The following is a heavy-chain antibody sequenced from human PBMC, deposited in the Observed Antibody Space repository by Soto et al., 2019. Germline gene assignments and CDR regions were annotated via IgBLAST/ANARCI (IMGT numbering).Heavy chain of an antibody. Sequence: QVQLVQSGAEVKKPGSSVKVSCKTSGGTFNTYPISWVRQAPGQGLEWMGTIITILDIANYAQKFQGRVTITADKSXXXXXXEXSXXESXDXAXXXXARGQRGVVXXXXALPSPLDYWGQGTLVTVSS. CDR3: ARGQRGVVXXXXALPSPLDY. J-gene: IGHJ4*02. CDR1: GGTFNTYP. D-gene: IGHD3-10*01. V-gene: IGHV1-69*02. CDR2: IITILDIA.